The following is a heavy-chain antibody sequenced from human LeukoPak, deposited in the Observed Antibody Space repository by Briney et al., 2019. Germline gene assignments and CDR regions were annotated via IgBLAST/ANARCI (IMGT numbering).Heavy chain of an antibody. CDR2: IYTSGTTT. CDR1: DDPINSGVYF. V-gene: IGHV4-61*09. CDR3: ARAKKRSGRSRNFYLDV. J-gene: IGHJ6*03. Sequence: PSETLSLTCTVSDDPINSGVYFWNWIRQPAGKGLEWIGHIYTSGTTTNSNPSLKSRVAISLDTSKNHFSLKLSSVTAADTAVYYCARAKKRSGRSRNFYLDVWGKGTTVTVS. D-gene: IGHD1-26*01.